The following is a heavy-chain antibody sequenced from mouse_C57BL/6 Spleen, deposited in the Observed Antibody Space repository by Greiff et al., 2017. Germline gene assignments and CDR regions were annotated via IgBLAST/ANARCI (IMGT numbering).Heavy chain of an antibody. J-gene: IGHJ3*01. D-gene: IGHD1-1*01. CDR1: GYTFTSYG. CDR2: IYPRSGNT. V-gene: IGHV1-81*01. CDR3: AGYYYGSSPFAY. Sequence: VKLQESGAELARPGASVKLSCKASGYTFTSYGISWVKQRTGQGLEWIGEIYPRSGNTYYNEKFKGKATLTADKSSSTAYMELRSLTSEDSAVYFCAGYYYGSSPFAYWGQGTLVTVSA.